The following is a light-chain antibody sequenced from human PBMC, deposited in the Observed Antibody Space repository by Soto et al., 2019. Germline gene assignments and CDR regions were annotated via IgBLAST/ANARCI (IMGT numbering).Light chain of an antibody. CDR2: DDN. J-gene: IGLJ3*02. Sequence: SYELTQPPSVSVVPGQTARITCGGNNIGSKSVHWYQQKPGQAPMVVVYDDNDRPSGIPARFSGSNSGNTATLTIRRVEGGDEADYYCQVWDSSSDHWVFGGGTKLTVL. CDR1: NIGSKS. CDR3: QVWDSSSDHWV. V-gene: IGLV3-21*02.